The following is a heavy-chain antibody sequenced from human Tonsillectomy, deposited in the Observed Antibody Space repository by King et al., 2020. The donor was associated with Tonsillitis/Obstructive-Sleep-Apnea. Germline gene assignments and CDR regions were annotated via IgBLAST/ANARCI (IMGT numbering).Heavy chain of an antibody. J-gene: IGHJ3*02. CDR3: ARDRSVGGGDAFDI. CDR2: IGTAGDT. CDR1: GFTFSSYD. Sequence: VQLVESGGGLVQPGGSLRLSCAASGFTFSSYDMHWVRQATGKGLEWISAIGTAGDTYYPGSVKGRFTISRENAKNSLYLQMNSLRAGETAVYYCARDRSVGGGDAFDIWGQGTMVTVSS. D-gene: IGHD3-16*01. V-gene: IGHV3-13*04.